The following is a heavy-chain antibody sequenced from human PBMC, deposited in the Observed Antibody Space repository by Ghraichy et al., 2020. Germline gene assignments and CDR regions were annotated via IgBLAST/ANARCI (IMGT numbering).Heavy chain of an antibody. D-gene: IGHD2-2*02. CDR3: ARSSTFIVAAPTVIQSSGMDV. J-gene: IGHJ6*02. CDR1: GFTFSNFG. CDR2: IWYDGTKR. Sequence: GESLNISCETSGFTFSNFGMHWVRQAPGKGLEWVAVIWYDGTKRFYSDSVKGRFTISRDNSQNTLYLQMDSLRPEDTAVYYCARSSTFIVAAPTVIQSSGMDVWGQGTVVIVSS. V-gene: IGHV3-33*01.